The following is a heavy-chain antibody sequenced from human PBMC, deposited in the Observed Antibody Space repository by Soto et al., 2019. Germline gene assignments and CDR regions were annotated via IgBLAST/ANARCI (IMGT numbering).Heavy chain of an antibody. CDR3: ARVGGSSSSPYYYGMDV. J-gene: IGHJ6*02. CDR1: GGTLSSYA. D-gene: IGHD6-6*01. Sequence: SVKVSCKASGGTLSSYAISWVRQAPGQGLEWMGGIIPIFGTANYAQKFQGRVTITADKSTSTAYMELSSLRSEDTAVYYCARVGGSSSSPYYYGMDVWGQGTTVTVSS. CDR2: IIPIFGTA. V-gene: IGHV1-69*06.